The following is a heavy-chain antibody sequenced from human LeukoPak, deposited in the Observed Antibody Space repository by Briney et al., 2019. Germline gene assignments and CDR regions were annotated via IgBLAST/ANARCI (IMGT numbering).Heavy chain of an antibody. CDR2: ISYDGSNK. D-gene: IGHD3-22*01. V-gene: IGHV3-30-3*01. CDR3: ARSEEKPVTSEITMIVVVITPNFDY. Sequence: GGSLRLSCAASGFTFSSYAMPWVRQAPGKGLEWVAVISYDGSNKYYADSVKGRFTISRDNSKNTLYLQMNSLRAEDTAVYYCARSEEKPVTSEITMIVVVITPNFDYWGQGTLVTVSS. CDR1: GFTFSSYA. J-gene: IGHJ4*02.